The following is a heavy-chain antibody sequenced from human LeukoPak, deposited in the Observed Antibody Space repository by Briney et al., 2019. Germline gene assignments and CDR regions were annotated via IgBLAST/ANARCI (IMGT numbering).Heavy chain of an antibody. D-gene: IGHD5-18*01. V-gene: IGHV3-21*01. CDR1: GFTFSSYS. CDR3: ARADWDTAMIDY. CDR2: ISSSSSYI. J-gene: IGHJ4*02. Sequence: GGSLRLSCAASGFTFSSYSMNWVRQAPGKGLEWVSSISSSSSYIYYADSVKGRFTISRDNAKNSLYLQMNSLRAEDTAVYYCARADWDTAMIDYWGQGTLVTVSS.